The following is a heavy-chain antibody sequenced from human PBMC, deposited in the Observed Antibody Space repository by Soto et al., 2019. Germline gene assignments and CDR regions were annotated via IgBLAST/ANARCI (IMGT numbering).Heavy chain of an antibody. J-gene: IGHJ6*02. V-gene: IGHV1-2*04. CDR2: INLNSGGT. D-gene: IGHD3-10*01. CDR1: GYTFTGYY. CDR3: AREVFRGSSLPYGMDV. Sequence: GASVKVSCKASGYTFTGYYMHWVRQAPGQGLEWMGWINLNSGGTNYAQKFQGWVTMTRDTSISTAYMELSRLRSDDTAVYYCAREVFRGSSLPYGMDVWGQGTTVTVSS.